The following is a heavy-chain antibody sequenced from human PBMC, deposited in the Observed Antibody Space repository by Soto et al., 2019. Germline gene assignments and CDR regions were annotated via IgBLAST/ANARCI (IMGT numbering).Heavy chain of an antibody. J-gene: IGHJ1*01. V-gene: IGHV3-9*01. Sequence: EVQLVESGGGLVQPGRSLRLSCAASGFTFDDYAMHWVRQVPGKGLAWVSGINWKSGSIGYGDSVKGRFAISRDNAKNSLHLQMNSLSAEDTAFYYCVKDESINWYSGHFRHWGQGTLVTVSS. CDR2: INWKSGSI. CDR3: VKDESINWYSGHFRH. CDR1: GFTFDDYA. D-gene: IGHD6-13*01.